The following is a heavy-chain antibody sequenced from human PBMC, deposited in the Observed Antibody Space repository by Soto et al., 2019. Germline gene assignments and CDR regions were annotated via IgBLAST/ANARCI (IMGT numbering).Heavy chain of an antibody. CDR3: TTVLSNGYYNFDY. V-gene: IGHV3-15*01. Sequence: GGSLRLSCAASGFTFSKAWMSWVRQAPGKGLEWVGRIKGEADGGTTDYAAPAKGRITISRDHSKDTLYLQMNSLKTEDTAVYYCTTVLSNGYYNFDYWGQGP. J-gene: IGHJ4*02. D-gene: IGHD3-22*01. CDR1: GFTFSKAW. CDR2: IKGEADGGTT.